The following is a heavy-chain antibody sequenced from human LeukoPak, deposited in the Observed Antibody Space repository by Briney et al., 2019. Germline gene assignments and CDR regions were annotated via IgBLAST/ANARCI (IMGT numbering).Heavy chain of an antibody. D-gene: IGHD2-21*02. CDR3: ARDSSVVVTASLDY. Sequence: GRSLRLSCAASGFTFSSYGMHWVRQAPGKGLEWVAVIWYDGSNKYYADSVKGRFTIPRDNSKYTLYLQMNSLRAEDTAVYYCARDSSVVVTASLDYWGQGTLVTVSS. J-gene: IGHJ4*02. V-gene: IGHV3-33*01. CDR1: GFTFSSYG. CDR2: IWYDGSNK.